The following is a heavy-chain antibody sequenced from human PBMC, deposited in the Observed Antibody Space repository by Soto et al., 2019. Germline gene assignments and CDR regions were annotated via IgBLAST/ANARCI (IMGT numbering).Heavy chain of an antibody. CDR2: IIGSGGVT. CDR3: AKDRHPDGLWDIYY. J-gene: IGHJ4*02. CDR1: GFALTTYT. V-gene: IGHV3-23*01. D-gene: IGHD1-26*01. Sequence: GGSLRLSCVASGFALTTYTVSWVRQAPGKGLEWVSSIIGSGGVTQYADSVRGRFTISRDNSENTLFLQMNGLRVDDTAIYYCAKDRHPDGLWDIYYWGQRTLVTVSS.